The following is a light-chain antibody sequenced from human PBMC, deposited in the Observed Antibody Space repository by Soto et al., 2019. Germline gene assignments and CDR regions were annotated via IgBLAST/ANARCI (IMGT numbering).Light chain of an antibody. CDR2: EVR. Sequence: QSVLTQPASVSGSPGQSITISCTGTSSDVGGHDYVSWYQQHRGKAPKLSIYEVRNRPSGVSNRFSGSKSGNTASLTISGLQAEDEADYYCSSYSSTTLVFGTGPKVTAL. V-gene: IGLV2-14*01. J-gene: IGLJ1*01. CDR3: SSYSSTTLV. CDR1: SSDVGGHDY.